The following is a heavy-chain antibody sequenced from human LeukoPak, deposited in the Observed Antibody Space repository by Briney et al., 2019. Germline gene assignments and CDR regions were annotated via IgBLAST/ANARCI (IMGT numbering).Heavy chain of an antibody. D-gene: IGHD6-13*01. J-gene: IGHJ4*02. V-gene: IGHV4-59*01. CDR1: GASISSYY. CDR2: IYNSGST. CDR3: ASPGIVAAGTDRGFDY. Sequence: AETLSLTCTVSGASISSYYWSWIRQPPRKGMEWIGFIYNSGSTNYNPSLQSRVTISVDTSKNQFSLRLSSVTAADTAVYYCASPGIVAAGTDRGFDYWGQGTLVTVPS.